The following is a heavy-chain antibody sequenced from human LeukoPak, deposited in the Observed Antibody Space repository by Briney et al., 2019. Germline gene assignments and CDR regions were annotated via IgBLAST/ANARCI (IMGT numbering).Heavy chain of an antibody. V-gene: IGHV4-34*01. CDR3: ARGCFGAAIGYDSSGYYYFDY. J-gene: IGHJ4*02. D-gene: IGHD3-22*01. CDR1: GGSFSGYY. Sequence: PSETLSLTCAVYGGSFSGYYWSWIRQPPGKGLEWIGETNHSGSTNYNPSLKSRVTISVDTSKNQFSLKLSSVTAADTAVYYCARGCFGAAIGYDSSGYYYFDYWGQGTLVTVSS. CDR2: TNHSGST.